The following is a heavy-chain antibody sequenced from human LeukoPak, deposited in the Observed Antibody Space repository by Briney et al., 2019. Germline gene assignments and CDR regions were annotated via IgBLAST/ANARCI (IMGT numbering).Heavy chain of an antibody. CDR3: ARRVPRRYYFDY. V-gene: IGHV4-34*01. CDR1: GGSFSDYW. CDR2: INHSGST. Sequence: SETLSLTCAVYGGSFSDYWWTWIRQPPGKGLEWIGEINHSGSTNYNPSLKSQVTISVDTSKNQFSLKLGSVTAADTAVYYCARRVPRRYYFDYWGQGTLVTVSS. J-gene: IGHJ4*02. D-gene: IGHD4/OR15-4a*01.